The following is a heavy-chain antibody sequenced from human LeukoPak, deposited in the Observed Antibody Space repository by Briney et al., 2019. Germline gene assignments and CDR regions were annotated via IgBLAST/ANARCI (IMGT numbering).Heavy chain of an antibody. V-gene: IGHV3-48*03. D-gene: IGHD3-22*01. CDR3: AGEIKSFGYYDSSGYYRGSAFDI. Sequence: GGSLRLSCAASGFTLSSYEMNWVRQAPGKGLEWVAYISRSGSNIYYAGSVKGRFTISRDNAKNSLYLQMNSLRAEDTAVYYCAGEIKSFGYYDSSGYYRGSAFDIWGQGTMVTVSS. J-gene: IGHJ3*02. CDR1: GFTLSSYE. CDR2: ISRSGSNI.